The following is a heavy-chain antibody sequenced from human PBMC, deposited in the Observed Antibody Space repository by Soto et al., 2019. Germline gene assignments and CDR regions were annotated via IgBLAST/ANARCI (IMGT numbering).Heavy chain of an antibody. J-gene: IGHJ6*02. CDR1: GFTFSSYG. V-gene: IGHV3-33*01. Sequence: GGSLRLSCAASGFTFSSYGMHWVRQAPGKGLEWVAVIWYDGSNKYYADSVKGRFTISRDNSKNTLYLQMNSLRAEDTAVYYCARDRSSGYYPGNYYYYGMDVWGQGTTVTVSS. CDR2: IWYDGSNK. D-gene: IGHD3-22*01. CDR3: ARDRSSGYYPGNYYYYGMDV.